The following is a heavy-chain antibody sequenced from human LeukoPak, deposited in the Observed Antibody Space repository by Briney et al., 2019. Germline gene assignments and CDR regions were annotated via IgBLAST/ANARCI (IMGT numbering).Heavy chain of an antibody. J-gene: IGHJ6*03. V-gene: IGHV4-39*07. D-gene: IGHD4-17*01. Sequence: SETLSLTCTVSGGSISSSSYYWGWIRQPPGKGLEWIGSIYYSGSTYYNPSLKSRVTISVDTSKNQFSLKLSSVTAADTAVYYCARDLALDYVVQDYYMDVWGKGTTVTVSS. CDR3: ARDLALDYVVQDYYMDV. CDR2: IYYSGST. CDR1: GGSISSSSYY.